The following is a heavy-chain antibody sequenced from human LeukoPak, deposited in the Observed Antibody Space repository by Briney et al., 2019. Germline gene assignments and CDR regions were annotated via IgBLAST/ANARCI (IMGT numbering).Heavy chain of an antibody. CDR2: ISSSSSYI. Sequence: GGSLRLSCAASGFTFSSYSMNWVRQAPGKGLEWVSSISSSSSYIYYADSVKGRFTISRDNAKNSLCLQMNSLRAEDTAVYYCARELRGIAARPFDYWGQGTLVTVSS. CDR3: ARELRGIAARPFDY. CDR1: GFTFSSYS. V-gene: IGHV3-21*01. D-gene: IGHD6-6*01. J-gene: IGHJ4*02.